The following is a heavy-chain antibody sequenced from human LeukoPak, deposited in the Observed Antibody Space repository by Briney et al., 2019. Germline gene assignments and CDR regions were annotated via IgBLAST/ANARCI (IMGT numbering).Heavy chain of an antibody. CDR2: ISGSGGST. J-gene: IGHJ4*02. CDR1: GFTFSSYG. V-gene: IGHV3-23*01. D-gene: IGHD3-3*01. CDR3: AKGIFGVVKPTLFDY. Sequence: PGGTLRLSCAASGFTFSSYGMSWVRQAPGKGLEWVSAISGSGGSTYYADSVKGRFTISRDNSKNTLYLQMNSLRAEDTAVYYCAKGIFGVVKPTLFDYWGQGTLVTVSS.